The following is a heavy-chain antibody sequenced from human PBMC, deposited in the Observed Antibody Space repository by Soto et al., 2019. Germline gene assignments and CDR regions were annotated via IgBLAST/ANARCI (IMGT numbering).Heavy chain of an antibody. CDR2: VKSKTDGGTS. V-gene: IGHV3-15*07. CDR3: TTEYPRESYCSSTSCYGDFDY. D-gene: IGHD2-2*01. J-gene: IGHJ4*02. Sequence: EVQLVESGGGLVKPGGSLRLSCAASGFTFSNAWMNWVREAPGKGLEWVGRVKSKTDGGTSDYAAPVEGRFTISRDNSKNTLYLQMNRLNTEDTAVYYCTTEYPRESYCSSTSCYGDFDYWGQGTLVTVSS. CDR1: GFTFSNAW.